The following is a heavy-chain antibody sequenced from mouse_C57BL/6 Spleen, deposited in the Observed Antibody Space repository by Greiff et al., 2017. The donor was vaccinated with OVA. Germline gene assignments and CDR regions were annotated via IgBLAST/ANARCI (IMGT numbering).Heavy chain of an antibody. V-gene: IGHV1-69*01. Sequence: QVQLQQPGAELVMPGASVKLSCKASGYTFTSYWMHWVKQRPGQGLEWIGDIDPSDSYTNYNQKFKGKSTLTVDKSSSTAYMQLSSLTSEDSAVYYCARNYGSSYGDAMDYWGQGTSVTVSS. CDR1: GYTFTSYW. CDR3: ARNYGSSYGDAMDY. D-gene: IGHD1-1*01. J-gene: IGHJ4*01. CDR2: IDPSDSYT.